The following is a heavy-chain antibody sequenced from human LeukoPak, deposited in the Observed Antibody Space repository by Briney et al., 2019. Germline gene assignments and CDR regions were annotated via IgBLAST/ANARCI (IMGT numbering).Heavy chain of an antibody. V-gene: IGHV4-59*01. CDR3: ARDGFWTKFDY. CDR2: IFYRGST. CDR1: GGSISSYY. D-gene: IGHD3/OR15-3a*01. Sequence: ASETLSLTCTVSGGSISSYYWSWIRQPPGKGLEWIGYIFYRGSTNYNPSLKSRVTISLDTSKNQFSLKLSSVTAADTAVYYCARDGFWTKFDYWGQGTLVTVSS. J-gene: IGHJ4*02.